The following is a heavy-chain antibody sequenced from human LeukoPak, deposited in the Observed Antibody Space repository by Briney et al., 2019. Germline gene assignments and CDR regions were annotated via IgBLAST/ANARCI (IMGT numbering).Heavy chain of an antibody. CDR2: IKQDGSEK. CDR1: GFTFSSYW. J-gene: IGHJ4*02. CDR3: ARDPIVVVPAAIPDY. V-gene: IGHV3-7*01. D-gene: IGHD2-2*01. Sequence: PGGSLRLSCAASGFTFSSYWMSGVRQAPGKGLEWVANIKQDGSEKYYVDSVKGRFTISRDNAKNSLYLQMNSLRAEDTAMYYCARDPIVVVPAAIPDYWGQGTLVTVSS.